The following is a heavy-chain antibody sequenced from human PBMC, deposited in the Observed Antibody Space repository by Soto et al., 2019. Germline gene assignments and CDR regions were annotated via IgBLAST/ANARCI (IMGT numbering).Heavy chain of an antibody. J-gene: IGHJ3*02. CDR2: IYPGDSDT. Sequence: GESLKISCKGSGYSFTSYWIGWVRQMPGKGLEWMGIIYPGDSDTRYSPSFQGQVTISADKSISTAYLQWSSLKASDTAMYYCARRRGNYYDSSGYLNAFDIWGHGTMVTVSS. V-gene: IGHV5-51*01. CDR1: GYSFTSYW. D-gene: IGHD3-22*01. CDR3: ARRRGNYYDSSGYLNAFDI.